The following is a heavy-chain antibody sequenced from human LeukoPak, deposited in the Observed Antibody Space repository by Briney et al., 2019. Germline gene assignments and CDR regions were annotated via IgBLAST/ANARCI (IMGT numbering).Heavy chain of an antibody. CDR2: IYHSGST. CDR3: ARDLSRGSYFRHRHDAFDI. CDR1: GGSISSSNW. J-gene: IGHJ3*02. V-gene: IGHV4-4*02. D-gene: IGHD1-26*01. Sequence: PSGTLSLTCAVSGGSISSSNWWSWVRQPPGKGLEWIGEIYHSGSTNYNQSLKSRVTISVDKSKNQLSLKLSSVTAADTAVYYCARDLSRGSYFRHRHDAFDIWGQGTMVTVSS.